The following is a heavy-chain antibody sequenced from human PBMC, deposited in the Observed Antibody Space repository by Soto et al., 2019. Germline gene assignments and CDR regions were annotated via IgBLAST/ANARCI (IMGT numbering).Heavy chain of an antibody. CDR1: GFPFSTSA. Sequence: EVQLLESGGGLVQPGGALRLSCAASGFPFSTSAMNWVRQAPGKGLAWVSIISGTSDAAYYAESVKGRFTSSRDNSKNTLYLQMNSLIAEDTAVYYCGKYSGSYPVYNGMNVWGQGTTVTVSS. CDR3: GKYSGSYPVYNGMNV. V-gene: IGHV3-23*01. D-gene: IGHD1-26*01. CDR2: ISGTSDAA. J-gene: IGHJ6*02.